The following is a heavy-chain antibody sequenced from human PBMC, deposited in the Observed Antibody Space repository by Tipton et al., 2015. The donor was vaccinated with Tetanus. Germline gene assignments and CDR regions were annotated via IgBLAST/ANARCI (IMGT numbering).Heavy chain of an antibody. J-gene: IGHJ4*02. V-gene: IGHV4-34*01. CDR1: GGSFSNYF. D-gene: IGHD5-24*01. Sequence: LRLSCAVYGGSFSNYFWRWIRQPPGKGLEWIGEISPSGNTNYNPSLKSRVTISADTSRNQFSLHLSSVTAADTAIYYCARTTRRWLHPDFWGQGTLVTVSA. CDR2: ISPSGNT. CDR3: ARTTRRWLHPDF.